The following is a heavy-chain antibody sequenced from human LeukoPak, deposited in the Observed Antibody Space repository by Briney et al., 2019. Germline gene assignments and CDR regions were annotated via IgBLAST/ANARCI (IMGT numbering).Heavy chain of an antibody. CDR1: GGTFSSYA. CDR2: IIPIFGTA. CDR3: ARPIAAAGSSWFDP. J-gene: IGHJ5*02. Sequence: ASVKVSCKASGGTFSSYAISWVRQAPGQGLEWMGGIIPIFGTANYAQKFQGRVTITADESTSTAYMELSSLRSEDTAVYYCARPIAAAGSSWFDPWGQGTLVTVSS. V-gene: IGHV1-69*13. D-gene: IGHD6-13*01.